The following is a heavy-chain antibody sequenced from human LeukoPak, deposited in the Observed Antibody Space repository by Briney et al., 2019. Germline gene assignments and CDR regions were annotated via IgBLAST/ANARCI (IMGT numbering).Heavy chain of an antibody. Sequence: ASVKVSCKASGYTLTGYYVHWVRHAPGQGLEWMGWINPKNGGTNYAQKFQDRVTMTRDTSISAAYMVLSRLRSDDTAVYYCARSAGFSLFDYWGQGTLVTVSS. D-gene: IGHD3-9*01. CDR2: INPKNGGT. J-gene: IGHJ4*02. CDR1: GYTLTGYY. V-gene: IGHV1-2*02. CDR3: ARSAGFSLFDY.